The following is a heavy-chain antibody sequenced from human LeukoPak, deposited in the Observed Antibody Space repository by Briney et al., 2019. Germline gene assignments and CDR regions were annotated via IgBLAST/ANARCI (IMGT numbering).Heavy chain of an antibody. Sequence: GGSLRLSCAASGFTFSSYTMNWVRQAPGKGLESLSYIRIPTGALYYADSVKGRFTISRDNAKNSLYLQMNNLRAEDTAVYYCVRGKLVYYYDNSGYFDSWGQGTLATVSS. CDR2: IRIPTGAL. J-gene: IGHJ4*02. V-gene: IGHV3-48*01. CDR1: GFTFSSYT. CDR3: VRGKLVYYYDNSGYFDS. D-gene: IGHD3-22*01.